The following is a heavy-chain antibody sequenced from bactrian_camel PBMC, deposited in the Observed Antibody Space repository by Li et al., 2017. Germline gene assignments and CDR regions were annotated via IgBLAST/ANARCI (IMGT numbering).Heavy chain of an antibody. CDR2: IFTGNGAT. J-gene: IGHJ4*01. Sequence: HVQLVESGGGSVQAGGSLRLSCQASGYMFSVYCMAWFRQAPGKEREWVAVIFTGNGATYVAASVKGRFTISHDAAKNSVDLQMNSLKPDDTAVYYCAATGQMLSVAGCRTQGTQVTVS. V-gene: IGHV3S1*01. D-gene: IGHD1*01. CDR1: GYMFSVYC.